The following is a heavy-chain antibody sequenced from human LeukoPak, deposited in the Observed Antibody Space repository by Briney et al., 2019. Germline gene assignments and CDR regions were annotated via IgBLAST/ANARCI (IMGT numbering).Heavy chain of an antibody. D-gene: IGHD2-2*01. CDR1: GFTFISSS. Sequence: GGSLRLSCSASGFTFISSSMNWVRQAPGKGLEWVSSISSSSSNIYYAASVKGRFTISRDNDKNSLYLQMNSLRAEDTAVYYCASRERENIVVVPAAMGVYDYWGQGTLVTVSS. CDR2: ISSSSSNI. V-gene: IGHV3-21*01. CDR3: ASRERENIVVVPAAMGVYDY. J-gene: IGHJ4*02.